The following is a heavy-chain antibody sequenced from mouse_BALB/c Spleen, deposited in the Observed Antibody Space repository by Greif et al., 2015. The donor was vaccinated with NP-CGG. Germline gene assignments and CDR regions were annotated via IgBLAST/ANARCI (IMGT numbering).Heavy chain of an antibody. D-gene: IGHD2-2*01. CDR2: ISYDGSN. CDR3: AMGLPSFAY. CDR1: GYSITSGYY. J-gene: IGHJ3*01. V-gene: IGHV3-6*02. Sequence: DVKLQESGPGLVKPSQSLSLTCSVTGYSITSGYYWNWIRQFPGNKLEWMGYISYDGSNNYNPSLKNRISITRDTSKNQFFLKLNSVTAEDTATYYCAMGLPSFAYWGQGTLVTVSA.